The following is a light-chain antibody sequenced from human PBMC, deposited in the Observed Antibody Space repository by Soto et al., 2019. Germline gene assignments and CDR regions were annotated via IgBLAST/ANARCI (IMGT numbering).Light chain of an antibody. CDR1: QSVSSN. Sequence: EIVMTQSPAPLSVKPKERTTLPCRASQSVSSNLARYQPTPGHAPRPLNHGASTRATGIPAGFSGSGSGTEFTLTISSLQFEDFAFYYCQQYNTWPPERPTFGGGTKVDIK. J-gene: IGKJ4*01. CDR3: QQYNTWPPERPT. CDR2: GAS. V-gene: IGKV3-15*01.